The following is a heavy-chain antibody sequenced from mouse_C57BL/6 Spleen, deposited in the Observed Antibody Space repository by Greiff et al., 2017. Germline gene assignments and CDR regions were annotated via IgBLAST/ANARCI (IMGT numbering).Heavy chain of an antibody. CDR2: IDPEDGET. J-gene: IGHJ2*01. D-gene: IGHD1-1*01. CDR3: ASATDYYGSSYYFDY. CDR1: GFNIKDYY. Sequence: VQLKQSGAELVKPGASVKLSCTASGFNIKDYYMHWVKQRTEQGLEWIGRIDPEDGETKYAPKFQGQATITADTSSNTAYLQLSSLTSEDTAVYYCASATDYYGSSYYFDYWGQGTTLTVSS. V-gene: IGHV14-2*01.